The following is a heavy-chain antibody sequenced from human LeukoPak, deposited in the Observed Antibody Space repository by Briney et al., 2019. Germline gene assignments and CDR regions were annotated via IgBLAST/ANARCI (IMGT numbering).Heavy chain of an antibody. J-gene: IGHJ4*02. CDR1: GFTFSSYW. CDR2: INSDGSST. V-gene: IGHV3-74*01. CDR3: ARALSRTFSGHYFDY. Sequence: GGSLRLSCAASGFTFSSYWMHWVRQAPGKGLVWVSRINSDGSSTSYADSVEGRFTISRDNAKNTLYLQMNSLRAEDTAVYYCARALSRTFSGHYFDYWGQGTLVTVSS. D-gene: IGHD3-10*01.